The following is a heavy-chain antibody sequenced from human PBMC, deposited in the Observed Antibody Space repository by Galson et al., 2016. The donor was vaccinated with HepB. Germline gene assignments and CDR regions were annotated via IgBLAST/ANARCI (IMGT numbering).Heavy chain of an antibody. D-gene: IGHD3/OR15-3a*01. Sequence: SLRLSCATSGLSFRNYAMSWVRQAPGKGLEWVSAINGNGDTTYYADSVKGLFTISRDNSKNTLYLQMNSLKAEDTAVYYCANKGFWTGYYTDYCFYAMDVWGQGTTVTVSS. CDR3: ANKGFWTGYYTDYCFYAMDV. CDR1: GLSFRNYA. CDR2: INGNGDTT. V-gene: IGHV3-23*01. J-gene: IGHJ6*02.